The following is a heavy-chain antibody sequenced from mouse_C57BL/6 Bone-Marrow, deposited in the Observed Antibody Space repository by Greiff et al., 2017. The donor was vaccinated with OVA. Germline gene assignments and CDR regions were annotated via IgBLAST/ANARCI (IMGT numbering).Heavy chain of an antibody. CDR1: GYSITSGYY. D-gene: IGHD1-1*01. Sequence: VQLKESGPGLVKPSQSLSLTCSVTGYSITSGYYWNWIRQFPGNQLEWMGYISYDGSNNYNQTLKNRISITRDTSKNQFFLKLNAVTTEDTATYYCASYYGSSYWYFDVWGTGTTVTVSA. CDR3: ASYYGSSYWYFDV. CDR2: ISYDGSN. J-gene: IGHJ1*03. V-gene: IGHV3-6*01.